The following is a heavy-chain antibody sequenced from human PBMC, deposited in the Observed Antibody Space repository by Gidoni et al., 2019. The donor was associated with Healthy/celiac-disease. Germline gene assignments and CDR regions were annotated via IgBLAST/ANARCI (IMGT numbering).Heavy chain of an antibody. CDR2: INPNSGGT. J-gene: IGHJ4*02. V-gene: IGHV1-2*04. D-gene: IGHD3-10*01. CDR1: GYTFTGYY. Sequence: QVQLVESGAEVKRPGVSLKVSCKAYGYTFTGYYRHWVRQAPGQGLEWMGWINPNSGGTNYAQKFQGWVTMTRDTSISTAYMELSRLRSDDTAVYYCAREPITMVRGGMVDYWGQGTLVTVSS. CDR3: AREPITMVRGGMVDY.